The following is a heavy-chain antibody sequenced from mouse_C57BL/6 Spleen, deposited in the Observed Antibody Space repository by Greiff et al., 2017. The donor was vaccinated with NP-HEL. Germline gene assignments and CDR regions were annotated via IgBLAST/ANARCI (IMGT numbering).Heavy chain of an antibody. Sequence: QVQLKESGAELVRPGTSVKVSCKASGYAFTNYLIEWVKQRPGQGLEWIGVINPGSGGTNYNEKFKGKATLAADKSSSTAYMQLSSLTSEDSAVYFCARAYYSNYGGAYWGQGTLVTVSA. CDR1: GYAFTNYL. CDR2: INPGSGGT. CDR3: ARAYYSNYGGAY. J-gene: IGHJ3*01. D-gene: IGHD2-5*01. V-gene: IGHV1-54*01.